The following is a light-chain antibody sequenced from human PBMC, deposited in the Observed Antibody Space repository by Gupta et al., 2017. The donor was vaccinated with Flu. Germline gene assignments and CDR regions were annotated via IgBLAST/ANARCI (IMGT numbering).Light chain of an antibody. CDR3: QQRSNWWT. J-gene: IGKJ1*01. CDR2: DAS. CDR1: QSVSSY. Sequence: PGERATLSCGASQSVSSYLAWYQQKPGQAPRLLIYDASNRATGIPARFSGSGSGTDFTLTISSLEPEDFAVYYCQQRSNWWTFGQGTKVEIK. V-gene: IGKV3-11*01.